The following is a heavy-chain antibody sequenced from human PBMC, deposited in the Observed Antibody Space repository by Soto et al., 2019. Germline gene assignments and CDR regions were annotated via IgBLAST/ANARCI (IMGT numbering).Heavy chain of an antibody. V-gene: IGHV3-48*01. CDR3: ARYIPGVRYYGMXV. CDR2: ISNSSNSI. D-gene: IGHD2-2*01. CDR1: GFTFSSYS. Sequence: PGGSLRLSCAASGFTFSSYSMNWVRQAPGSGPEWVSYISNSSNSIYYADSVKGRFTISRDNSENTLFLEMYSLRAEDTAVYYWARYIPGVRYYGMXVWGQGTTVTVSS. J-gene: IGHJ6*02.